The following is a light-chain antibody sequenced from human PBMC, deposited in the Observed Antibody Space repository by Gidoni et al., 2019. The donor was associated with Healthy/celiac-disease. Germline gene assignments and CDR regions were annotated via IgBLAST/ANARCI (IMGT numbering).Light chain of an antibody. CDR2: DAS. Sequence: PGERATLPCRASQSVSSYLAWYQQKPGQAPRLLIYDASNRATGIPARFSGSGSGTDFTLTISSLEPEDFAVYYCQQRSNWLGTFGPGTKVDIK. CDR3: QQRSNWLGT. CDR1: QSVSSY. V-gene: IGKV3-11*01. J-gene: IGKJ3*01.